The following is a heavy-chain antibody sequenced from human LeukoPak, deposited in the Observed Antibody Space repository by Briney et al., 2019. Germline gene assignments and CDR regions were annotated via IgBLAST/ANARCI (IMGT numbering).Heavy chain of an antibody. CDR2: VSYDGSIK. Sequence: GRSLRLSCATSGFTFRSYGMHWVRQAPGKGLEWVAVVSYDGSIKYYADSVKGRFTISRDNSKNTLFLQMNSLRAEDTAVYYCAGVWGLAVAGGEIEYWGQGTLVTVSS. CDR3: AGVWGLAVAGGEIEY. V-gene: IGHV3-30*03. CDR1: GFTFRSYG. J-gene: IGHJ4*02. D-gene: IGHD6-13*01.